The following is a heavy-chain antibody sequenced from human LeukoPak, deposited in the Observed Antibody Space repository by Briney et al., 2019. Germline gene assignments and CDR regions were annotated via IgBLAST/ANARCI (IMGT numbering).Heavy chain of an antibody. V-gene: IGHV5-51*01. CDR3: ARQGYCSGGSCPTANNWFGP. D-gene: IGHD2-15*01. CDR2: IYPGDSDT. Sequence: GASLQISSKGAGFNFTSYWIGGGRPLPGKGLEWMGIIYPGDSDTRYSPSFQGQVTISADKSISTAYLQWSSLKASDTAMYYCARQGYCSGGSCPTANNWFGPWGQGTLVTVSP. CDR1: GFNFTSYW. J-gene: IGHJ5*02.